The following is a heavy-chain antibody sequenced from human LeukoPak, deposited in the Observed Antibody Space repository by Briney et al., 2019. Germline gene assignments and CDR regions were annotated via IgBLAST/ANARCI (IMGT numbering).Heavy chain of an antibody. CDR2: VYYSGRT. D-gene: IGHD5-18*01. CDR1: GGSISSSIYY. Sequence: SETLSLTCTVSGGSISSSIYYWGWIRQPPGKGLEWIGSVYYSGRTYYNPSLKSRVTISVDTSKNQFSLKLSSVTAADTAVYYCARNHTHEGYGYYFDYWGQGTLITVSS. CDR3: ARNHTHEGYGYYFDY. V-gene: IGHV4-39*01. J-gene: IGHJ4*02.